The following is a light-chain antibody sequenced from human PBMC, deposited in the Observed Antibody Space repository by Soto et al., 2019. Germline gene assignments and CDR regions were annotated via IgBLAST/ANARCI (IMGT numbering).Light chain of an antibody. CDR3: QQYGSSPPKT. V-gene: IGKV3-20*01. J-gene: IGKJ1*01. CDR1: QSVTGSY. CDR2: GAS. Sequence: EIVLTQSPGTLSLSPGERATLSCRASQSVTGSYLAWYQQKPGQAPRLLIYGASTRATGIPDRFSGSGSGTDFTLTISRLETEEFAVYYCQQYGSSPPKTFGQGTKVEIK.